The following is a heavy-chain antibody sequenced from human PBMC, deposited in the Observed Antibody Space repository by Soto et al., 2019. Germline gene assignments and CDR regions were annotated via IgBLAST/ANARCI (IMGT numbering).Heavy chain of an antibody. J-gene: IGHJ6*02. V-gene: IGHV1-18*04. CDR2: ISAYNGNT. Sequence: QVQLVQSGAEVKKPGASVKVSCKASGYTFTSYGISWVRQAPGQGLEWMGWISAYNGNTNYAQKLQGRVTMTTDTSTSTAYMELRSLRSDATPVYYCALSMVRGVIIKGYYYYGMVVWGQGTTVTVSS. D-gene: IGHD3-10*01. CDR1: GYTFTSYG. CDR3: ALSMVRGVIIKGYYYYGMVV.